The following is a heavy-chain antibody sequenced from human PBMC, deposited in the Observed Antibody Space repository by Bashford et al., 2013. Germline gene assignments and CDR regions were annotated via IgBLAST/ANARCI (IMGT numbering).Heavy chain of an antibody. CDR3: ARDYGGKRKGAFDI. D-gene: IGHD4-23*01. CDR1: GYTFTSYG. CDR2: ISPYSGDT. V-gene: IGHV1-18*01. J-gene: IGHJ3*02. Sequence: VASVKVSCKASGYTFTSYGISWVRQAPGQGLEWMGWISPYSGDTRYAQNLQGRVTMTTDTSTSTAYMELSSLRSEDTAVYYCARDYGGKRKGAFDIWGQGTMVTVSS.